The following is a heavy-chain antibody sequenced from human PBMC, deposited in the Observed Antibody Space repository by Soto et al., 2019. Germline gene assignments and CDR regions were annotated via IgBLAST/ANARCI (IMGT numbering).Heavy chain of an antibody. J-gene: IGHJ5*02. CDR1: GYTFTGYY. V-gene: IGHV1-2*04. CDR2: INPNSGGT. CDR3: ARAGYCSSTSCYGRWFDP. D-gene: IGHD2-2*01. Sequence: GASVKVSCKASGYTFTGYYMHWVRQAPGQGLEWMGWINPNSGGTNYAQKFQGWVTMTRDTSISTAYMELSRLRSDDTAVYYCARAGYCSSTSCYGRWFDPWGQGTLVTVSS.